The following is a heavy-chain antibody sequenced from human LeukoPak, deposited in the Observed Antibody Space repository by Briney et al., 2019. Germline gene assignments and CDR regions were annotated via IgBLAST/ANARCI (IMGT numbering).Heavy chain of an antibody. J-gene: IGHJ4*02. CDR2: ITSSSSYI. V-gene: IGHV3-21*01. CDR3: ARDGKGLAYYFDY. CDR1: GFTFSTYS. D-gene: IGHD6-19*01. Sequence: PGGSLRLSCAASGFTFSTYSMNWVRQAPGKGLEWVSSITSSSSYIYYADSMKGRFTISRDNAKNSLYLQMNSLRAEDTAVYYCARDGKGLAYYFDYWGQGTLVTVSS.